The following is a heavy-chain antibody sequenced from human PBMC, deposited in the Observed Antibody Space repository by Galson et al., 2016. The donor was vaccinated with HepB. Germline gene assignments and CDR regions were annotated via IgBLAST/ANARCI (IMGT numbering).Heavy chain of an antibody. J-gene: IGHJ4*02. CDR2: ISGSGSGT. D-gene: IGHD2-8*02. Sequence: LRLSCAASGFTFTNYAMSWVRQAPGKGLEWVSGISGSGSGTYYTDSVKGRFTISRDNSKNTLYLQMNSLRAEDTAFYYCAKEKGTGYSPFDYWGQGTQVTVSA. V-gene: IGHV3-23*01. CDR1: GFTFTNYA. CDR3: AKEKGTGYSPFDY.